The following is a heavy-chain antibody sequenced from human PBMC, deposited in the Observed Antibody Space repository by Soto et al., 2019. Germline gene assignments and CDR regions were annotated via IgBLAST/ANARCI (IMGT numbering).Heavy chain of an antibody. CDR2: ISGSGGST. D-gene: IGHD6-13*01. V-gene: IGHV3-23*01. J-gene: IGHJ6*02. Sequence: HPGGSLRLSXAASGFTFSSYAMSWVRQAPGKGLEWVSAISGSGGSTYYADSVKGRFTISRDNSKNTLYLQMNSLRAEDTAVYYCAKDTEGIAAAPWDYYYGMDVWGQGTTVTVSS. CDR3: AKDTEGIAAAPWDYYYGMDV. CDR1: GFTFSSYA.